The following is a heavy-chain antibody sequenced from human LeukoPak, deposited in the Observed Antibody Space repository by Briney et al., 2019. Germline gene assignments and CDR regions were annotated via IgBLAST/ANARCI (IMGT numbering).Heavy chain of an antibody. J-gene: IGHJ4*02. Sequence: ASVKVSCKASGYTFTSYGISWVRQAPGQGLEWMGWISAYNGNTHYAQMFQGRVTMTRDTSTSTAYMELGSLRSDDTAVYYCARDDDYVWGSYRLGFDYWGQGTLVTVSS. V-gene: IGHV1-18*01. CDR2: ISAYNGNT. D-gene: IGHD3-16*02. CDR1: GYTFTSYG. CDR3: ARDDDYVWGSYRLGFDY.